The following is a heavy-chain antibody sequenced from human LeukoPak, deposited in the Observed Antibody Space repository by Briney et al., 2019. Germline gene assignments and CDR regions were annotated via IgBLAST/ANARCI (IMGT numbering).Heavy chain of an antibody. V-gene: IGHV4-59*01. CDR3: ARVGSLSTFD. J-gene: IGHJ4*02. Sequence: SETLSRTCTVSGGSISTYYWTWIRQSPGKGLEWIGYTQYRGYADYSPSLKSRVTISVDTSNNQCSLRLSSVTAADTAVYYCARVGSLSTFDWGQGTLVTVSS. CDR2: TQYRGYA. CDR1: GGSISTYY. D-gene: IGHD3-16*01.